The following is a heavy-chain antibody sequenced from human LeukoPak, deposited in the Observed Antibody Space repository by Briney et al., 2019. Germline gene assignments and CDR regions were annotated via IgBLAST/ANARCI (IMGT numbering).Heavy chain of an antibody. CDR3: ASRKLGNDY. Sequence: SETLSLTCTVSGGSISSGSYYWRWIRQPAGKGLEWIGRIYTSGSTNYNPSLKSRVTISVDTSKNQFSLKLSSVTAADTAVYYCASRKLGNDYWGQGTLVTVSS. V-gene: IGHV4-61*02. J-gene: IGHJ4*02. CDR1: GGSISSGSYY. D-gene: IGHD7-27*01. CDR2: IYTSGST.